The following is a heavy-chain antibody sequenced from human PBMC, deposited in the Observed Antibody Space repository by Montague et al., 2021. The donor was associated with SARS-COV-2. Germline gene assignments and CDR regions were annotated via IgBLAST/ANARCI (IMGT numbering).Heavy chain of an antibody. CDR3: ARLRDGVVPSPILGIGPYFTYYYMDV. Sequence: SETLSLTCAVHGGSFSGYYWNWIRQCPGKGLEWIGEINHGGSTNYNQSLKNRLTISTDTSKNQFSLKLTSVAATDTAVYYCARLRDGVVPSPILGIGPYFTYYYMDVWAKGTTVTVS. V-gene: IGHV4-34*01. CDR2: INHGGST. J-gene: IGHJ6*03. CDR1: GGSFSGYY. D-gene: IGHD2-2*02.